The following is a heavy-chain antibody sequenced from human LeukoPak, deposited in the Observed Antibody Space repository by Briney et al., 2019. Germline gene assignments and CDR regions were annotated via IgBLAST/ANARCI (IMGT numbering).Heavy chain of an antibody. J-gene: IGHJ6*02. V-gene: IGHV4-4*07. CDR3: ARAPRKRIAAAGTVYYGMDV. Sequence: SETLSLTCTVSGGSISSYYWSWIRQSAGKGLEWIGRIYTSGSTNYNPSLKSRVTMSVDTSKNQFSLKLSSVTAADTAVYYCARAPRKRIAAAGTVYYGMDVWGQGTTVTVSS. CDR1: GGSISSYY. D-gene: IGHD6-13*01. CDR2: IYTSGST.